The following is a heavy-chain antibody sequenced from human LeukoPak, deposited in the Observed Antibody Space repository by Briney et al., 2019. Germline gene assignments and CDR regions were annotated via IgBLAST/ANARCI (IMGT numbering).Heavy chain of an antibody. CDR2: IYPGDYDT. J-gene: IGHJ3*01. CDR1: GYRFPGYC. Sequence: GESLKISCKGSGYRFPGYCVGWVRQMPGKGLEWMGIIYPGDYDTRYSPSFQGHVTISVDKSISTAYLQWRSLRASDTAMYFCAGHSFDTVDAFDVWGQGTIVTVSA. V-gene: IGHV5-51*01. CDR3: AGHSFDTVDAFDV. D-gene: IGHD2-2*02.